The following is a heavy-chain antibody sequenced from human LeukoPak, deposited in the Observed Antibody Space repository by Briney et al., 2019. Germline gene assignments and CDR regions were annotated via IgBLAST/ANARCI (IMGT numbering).Heavy chain of an antibody. CDR1: GGTFSSYA. Sequence: ASVKVSCKASGGTFSSYAISCVRQAPGQGLEWMGGIIPIFGTANYAQKFQGRVTITTDDSTSTAYMELSSLRSEDTAVYYCARAYSSGYPYYFDYWGQGTLVTVSS. CDR2: IIPIFGTA. J-gene: IGHJ4*02. CDR3: ARAYSSGYPYYFDY. V-gene: IGHV1-69*05. D-gene: IGHD3-22*01.